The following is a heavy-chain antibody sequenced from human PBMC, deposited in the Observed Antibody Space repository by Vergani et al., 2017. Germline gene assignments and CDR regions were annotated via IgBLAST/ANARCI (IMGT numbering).Heavy chain of an antibody. Sequence: QVQVVQSGAEVKKSGASVRVSCKASGYSFTGYYLHWVRQAPGQGLEWMGYINPNNGGTKYAQNFQGRVTMTTDTSITTGYMELRRLRSDDTAFYYCARLGYYYGVGTYLTKNWFDPWGQGTLITVSS. J-gene: IGHJ5*02. D-gene: IGHD3-10*01. CDR1: GYSFTGYY. V-gene: IGHV1-2*02. CDR3: ARLGYYYGVGTYLTKNWFDP. CDR2: INPNNGGT.